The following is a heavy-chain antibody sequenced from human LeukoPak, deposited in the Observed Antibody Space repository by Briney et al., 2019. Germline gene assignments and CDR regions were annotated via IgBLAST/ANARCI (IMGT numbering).Heavy chain of an antibody. CDR1: GYTFTNYY. CDR2: INPSGGST. CDR3: ARDRSLYYDFWSGYEAGEGYGMDV. Sequence: GASVKVSCKASGYTFTNYYMHWVRQAPGQGLEWMGVINPSGGSTSYAQKFQGRVTITRDTSTSTVYMELSSLRSEDTAVYYCARDRSLYYDFWSGYEAGEGYGMDVWGQGTTVTVSS. J-gene: IGHJ6*02. D-gene: IGHD3-3*01. V-gene: IGHV1-46*01.